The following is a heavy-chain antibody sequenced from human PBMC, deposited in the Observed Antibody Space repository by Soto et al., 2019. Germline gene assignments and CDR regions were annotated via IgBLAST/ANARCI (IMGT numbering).Heavy chain of an antibody. D-gene: IGHD3-10*01. Sequence: EVQLVESGGGWVQPGGSLKLSCAASGFIFNDSAVHWVRQASGKGLEWVGRIRSKTNRYATSYAESVKGRFTISRDDSKNTAYLQMNSLKTEDTAVYYCILGSGGTDAFDIWGQGTMVTVSS. CDR1: GFIFNDSA. V-gene: IGHV3-73*02. CDR2: IRSKTNRYAT. CDR3: ILGSGGTDAFDI. J-gene: IGHJ3*02.